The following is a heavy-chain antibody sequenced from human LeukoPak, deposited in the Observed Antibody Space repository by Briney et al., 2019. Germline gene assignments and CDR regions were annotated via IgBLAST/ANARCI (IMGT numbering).Heavy chain of an antibody. CDR1: GLTLSIFE. Sequence: GGSLRLSCAGSGLTLSIFEMNWVRQAPGKGLEWISYITSSGKTSYYADSVRGRFTISRDNVQNSVFLQLNRLRDEDTAVYYCARDDYDSSTPYFFDYWGQGTLVTVSS. CDR3: ARDDYDSSTPYFFDY. D-gene: IGHD3-22*01. J-gene: IGHJ4*02. CDR2: ITSSGKTS. V-gene: IGHV3-48*03.